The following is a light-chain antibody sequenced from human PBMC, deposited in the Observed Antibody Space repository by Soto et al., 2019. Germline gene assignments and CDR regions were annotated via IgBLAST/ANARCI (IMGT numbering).Light chain of an antibody. CDR3: QQYGSSPIT. CDR2: GAS. J-gene: IGKJ5*01. V-gene: IGKV3-20*01. Sequence: TQSPATLSVSPGERVSLSCRASQSISTNLAWYQQKPGQAPRLLMYGASSRATGIPDRLSGSGSGTDFTLTISRLEPEDFAVYYCQQYGSSPITFGQGTRLEI. CDR1: QSISTN.